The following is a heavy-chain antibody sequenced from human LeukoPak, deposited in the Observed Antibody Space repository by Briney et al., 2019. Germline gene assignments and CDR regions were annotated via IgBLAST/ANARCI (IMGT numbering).Heavy chain of an antibody. CDR2: IWYDGSNK. V-gene: IGHV3-33*01. CDR3: ARDSTMIVSGGFDI. CDR1: GFTFSRHG. Sequence: GRSLRPSCAASGFTFSRHGMHWVRQGPGKGLEWVAVIWYDGSNKYYADSVKGRFTISRDNSKNTLSLQMNSLRAEDTAVYYCARDSTMIVSGGFDIWGQGTMVTVSS. J-gene: IGHJ3*02. D-gene: IGHD3-22*01.